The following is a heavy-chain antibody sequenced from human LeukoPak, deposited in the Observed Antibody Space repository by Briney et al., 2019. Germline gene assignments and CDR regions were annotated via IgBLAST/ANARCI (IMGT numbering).Heavy chain of an antibody. CDR2: ITSSSSNK. Sequence: NPGGSLKLSCAASGFPFSRYSMNWVRQAPGEGPEWVSSITSSSSNKDYVDSVKGRFTVSRDNAKNSLYLQMDSLRVEDTAVYYCARDPPSRGTRYFDYWGQGILVTVSS. D-gene: IGHD3-16*01. CDR3: ARDPPSRGTRYFDY. J-gene: IGHJ4*02. CDR1: GFPFSRYS. V-gene: IGHV3-21*01.